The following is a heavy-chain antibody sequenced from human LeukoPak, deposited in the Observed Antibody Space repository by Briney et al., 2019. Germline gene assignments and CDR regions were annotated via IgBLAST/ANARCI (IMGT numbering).Heavy chain of an antibody. V-gene: IGHV3-23*01. CDR1: GFTFSSYA. Sequence: GGSLRLSCAASGFTFSSYAMSWVRQAPGKGLEWVSGISGSGTSTYYADSVKGRFTISRDNSKNTLYLQMNSLRADDTAIYYCAKDRSPHLPVVSPFDYWGQGTLVTVSS. CDR2: ISGSGTST. D-gene: IGHD2-2*01. J-gene: IGHJ4*02. CDR3: AKDRSPHLPVVSPFDY.